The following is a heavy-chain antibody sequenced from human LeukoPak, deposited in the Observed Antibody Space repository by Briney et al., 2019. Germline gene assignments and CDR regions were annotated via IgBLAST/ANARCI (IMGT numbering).Heavy chain of an antibody. CDR1: GGSISSGDYY. CDR3: ARVSGYSYGRVYFDY. D-gene: IGHD5-18*01. J-gene: IGHJ4*02. V-gene: IGHV4-30-4*08. Sequence: PSETLSLTCTVSGGSISSGDYYWSWIRQPPGKGLEWIGYIYYSGSTYYNPSLKSRVTISVDTSKNQFSLKLSSVTAADTAVYYCARVSGYSYGRVYFDYWGQGTLVTVSS. CDR2: IYYSGST.